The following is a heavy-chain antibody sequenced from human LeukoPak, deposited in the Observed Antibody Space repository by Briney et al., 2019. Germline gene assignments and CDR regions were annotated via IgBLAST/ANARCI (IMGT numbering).Heavy chain of an antibody. J-gene: IGHJ6*03. CDR3: ARVPGGYNSIGTGYMDV. CDR2: IIPIFGTV. Sequence: SVKVSCTASGGTFSSYAISWVRQAPGQGLEWMGGIIPIFGTVNYAQKFQGRVTITADKSTSTAYMELSSLRSEDTAVYYCARVPGGYNSIGTGYMDVWGKGTTVTVSS. V-gene: IGHV1-69*06. D-gene: IGHD5-24*01. CDR1: GGTFSSYA.